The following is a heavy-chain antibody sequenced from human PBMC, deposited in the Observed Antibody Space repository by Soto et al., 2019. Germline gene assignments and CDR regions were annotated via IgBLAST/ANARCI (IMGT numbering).Heavy chain of an antibody. V-gene: IGHV4-31*03. CDR1: GGSISSGGYY. D-gene: IGHD1-26*01. Sequence: PSETLSLTCTVSGGSISSGGYYWSWIRQYPGKGLEWIGYIYYRGNTYYNPALKSRVTISVDTSKNQFSLKLSSVTAADTAVYYCARDIGMVGDSLDYWGQGTLVTVSS. J-gene: IGHJ4*02. CDR2: IYYRGNT. CDR3: ARDIGMVGDSLDY.